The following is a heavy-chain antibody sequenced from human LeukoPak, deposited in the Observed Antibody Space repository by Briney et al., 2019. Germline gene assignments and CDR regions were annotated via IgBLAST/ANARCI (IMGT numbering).Heavy chain of an antibody. D-gene: IGHD6-6*01. J-gene: IGHJ4*02. CDR1: GGSISSGNYY. CDR2: IYYSGST. CDR3: ARERIAARSFDY. V-gene: IGHV4-61*01. Sequence: PSQTLSLTCTVSGGSISSGNYYWSWIRQPPGKGLEWIGYIYYSGSTNYNPSLKSRVTVSVDTSKNQFSLKLSSVTAADTAVYYCARERIAARSFDYWGQGTLVTVSS.